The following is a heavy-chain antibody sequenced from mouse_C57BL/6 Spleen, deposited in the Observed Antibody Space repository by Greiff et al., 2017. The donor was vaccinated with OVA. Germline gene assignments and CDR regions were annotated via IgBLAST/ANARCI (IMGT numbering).Heavy chain of an antibody. D-gene: IGHD1-1*01. CDR2: IYPGDGDT. Sequence: VQLQQSGAELVKPGASVKISCKASGYAFSSYWMNWVKQRPGKGLEWIGQIYPGDGDTNYNGKFKGKATLTADKSSSTAYMQLSSLTSEDSAVYFCAMITTVVARNFDYWGQGTTLTVSS. CDR3: AMITTVVARNFDY. J-gene: IGHJ2*01. V-gene: IGHV1-80*01. CDR1: GYAFSSYW.